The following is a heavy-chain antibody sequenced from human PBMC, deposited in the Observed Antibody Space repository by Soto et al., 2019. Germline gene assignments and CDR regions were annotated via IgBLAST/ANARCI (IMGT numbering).Heavy chain of an antibody. CDR2: ISAKNGNT. Sequence: ASVKVSCKTSGYTFSDYGISWVRQAPGQGLEWMGWISAKNGNTNFAQKFRGRVTMITDTSTNTVYMELRNLRLDDTGVYYCAREPPETPPDYWGQGTLVTVSS. CDR1: GYTFSDYG. J-gene: IGHJ4*02. V-gene: IGHV1-18*01. CDR3: AREPPETPPDY.